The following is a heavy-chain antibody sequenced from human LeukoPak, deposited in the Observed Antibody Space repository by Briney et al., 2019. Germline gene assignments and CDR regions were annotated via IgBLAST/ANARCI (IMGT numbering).Heavy chain of an antibody. CDR1: GGSISSSNW. D-gene: IGHD5-24*01. V-gene: IGHV4-4*02. CDR3: ARDRSGATDFDY. J-gene: IGHJ4*02. CDR2: IYHSGST. Sequence: PSGTLSLTCAVSGGSISSSNWWSWVRQPPGKGLEWIGEIYHSGSTNYNPSLKSRLTISLDTSKNQFSLNLRFVTASDTAVYYCARDRSGATDFDYWGQGTLVSVSS.